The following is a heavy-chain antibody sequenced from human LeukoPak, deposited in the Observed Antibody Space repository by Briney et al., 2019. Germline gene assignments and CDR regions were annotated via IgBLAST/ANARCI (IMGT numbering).Heavy chain of an antibody. D-gene: IGHD2-15*01. Sequence: SVKVSCKASGYTFTYFDLHWVRQAPGQGLEWMGGIIPIFGTANYAQKFQGRVTMTTDTSTSTAYMELRSLRSDDTAVYYCARDSLALHGSCYDWGQGTLVTVSS. CDR2: IIPIFGTA. CDR3: ARDSLALHGSCYD. CDR1: GYTFTYFD. V-gene: IGHV1-69*05. J-gene: IGHJ4*02.